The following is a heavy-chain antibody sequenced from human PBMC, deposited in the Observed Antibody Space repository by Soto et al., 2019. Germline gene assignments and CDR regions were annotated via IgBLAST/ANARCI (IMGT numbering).Heavy chain of an antibody. V-gene: IGHV3-21*01. J-gene: IGHJ3*01. CDR1: GFAFSSYN. Sequence: PGGSLRLSCVASGFAFSSYNMNWVRQAPGKGLEWVSSISPTGTFMSSADSLKDRFSISRDNAEKSLFLQMNSLRAEDTAVYFCARGALYGDLPGWTGDAFDLWGQGTMVTVSS. CDR3: ARGALYGDLPGWTGDAFDL. CDR2: ISPTGTFM. D-gene: IGHD4-17*01.